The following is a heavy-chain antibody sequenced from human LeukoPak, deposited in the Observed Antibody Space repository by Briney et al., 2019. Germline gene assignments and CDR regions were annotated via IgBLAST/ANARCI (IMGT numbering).Heavy chain of an antibody. CDR1: GFTLRTYW. CDR2: INSDGSST. CDR3: ARSTRDSRGYYNTLDY. V-gene: IGHV3-74*01. Sequence: GGSLRLSCAASGFTLRTYWMHWVRHVPGKGLEWLSRINSDGSSTTYADSVKGRFTISRDNAKNTLYLQLNSLRAEDTAVYYCARSTRDSRGYYNTLDYWGQGTLVTVSS. J-gene: IGHJ4*02. D-gene: IGHD3-22*01.